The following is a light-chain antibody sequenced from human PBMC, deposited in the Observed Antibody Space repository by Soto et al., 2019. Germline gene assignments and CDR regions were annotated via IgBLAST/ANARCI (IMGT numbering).Light chain of an antibody. CDR3: QQYNNWPLT. CDR1: QSVRSN. V-gene: IGKV3-15*01. Sequence: ETVMTQSPASLSMSTGEGVTLSCRASQSVRSNLAWYQQRPGQAPRLLIYGAPTRAADIPARFSGSGSGAEFTLTISSLQSEDFAFYYCQQYNNWPLTFGGGTKV. CDR2: GAP. J-gene: IGKJ4*01.